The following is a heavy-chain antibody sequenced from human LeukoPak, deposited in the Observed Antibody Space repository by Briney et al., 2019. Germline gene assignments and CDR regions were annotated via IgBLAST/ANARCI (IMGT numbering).Heavy chain of an antibody. V-gene: IGHV5-51*01. D-gene: IGHD5-12*01. Sequence: GESLKISCKGSGYSFTSYWIGWVRQMPGKGLEWMGIIDPADSDTRYSPSFQGQVTISADKSISTACLKWSSLKASDTAVYYCARPGGYSGFDPDAFEIWGQGTMVTVSS. J-gene: IGHJ3*02. CDR3: ARPGGYSGFDPDAFEI. CDR2: IDPADSDT. CDR1: GYSFTSYW.